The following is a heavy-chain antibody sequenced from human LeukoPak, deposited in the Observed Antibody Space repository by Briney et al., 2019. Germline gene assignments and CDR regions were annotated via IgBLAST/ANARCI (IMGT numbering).Heavy chain of an antibody. Sequence: PGRSLTLSCSASGFSFSTFAMHWVRQAPGNRLEYVSGINNNGDSTYYSDSVKARLTISRDNSKNTLLLQMASLRAEDTAVYYCVKTMMTFGGVIRTDAFDIWGQGTMGIVSS. CDR2: INNNGDST. J-gene: IGHJ3*02. CDR3: VKTMMTFGGVIRTDAFDI. V-gene: IGHV3-64D*06. CDR1: GFSFSTFA. D-gene: IGHD3-16*01.